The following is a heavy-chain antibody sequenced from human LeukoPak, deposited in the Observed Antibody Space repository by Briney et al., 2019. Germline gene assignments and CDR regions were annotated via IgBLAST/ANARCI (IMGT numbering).Heavy chain of an antibody. Sequence: PGGSLRLSCAASGFTFSDYYMSWIRQAPGKGLEWVSYISSSSSYTNYADSVKGRFTISRDNAKNSLYLQINSLRAEDTAVYYCARDLSPVVRASPMGYWGQGTLVTVSS. CDR3: ARDLSPVVRASPMGY. D-gene: IGHD3-10*01. CDR1: GFTFSDYY. CDR2: ISSSSSYT. J-gene: IGHJ4*02. V-gene: IGHV3-11*05.